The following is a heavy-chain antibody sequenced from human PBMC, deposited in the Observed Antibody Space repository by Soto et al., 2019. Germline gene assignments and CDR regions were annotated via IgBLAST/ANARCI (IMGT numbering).Heavy chain of an antibody. CDR1: GFTFSNYA. J-gene: IGHJ4*02. CDR2: ISGSGGST. CDR3: ARDGVSSTDYTWNYGTYFDY. Sequence: QSGGSLRLSCAASGFTFSNYAMSWVRQAPGKGLQCVSGISGSGGSTYYADSVKGRFTISRDSSSQTLYLQMNSLRPDDTAMYYCARDGVSSTDYTWNYGTYFDYWGPGALVTVSS. V-gene: IGHV3-23*01. D-gene: IGHD1-1*01.